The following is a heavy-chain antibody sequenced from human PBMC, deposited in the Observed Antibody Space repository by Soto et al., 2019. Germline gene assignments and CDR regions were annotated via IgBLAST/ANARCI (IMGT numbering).Heavy chain of an antibody. Sequence: PGGSLRLSCAASGFTFSSYAMHWVRQAPGKGLEWVAVISYDGSNKYYADSVKGRFTISRDNSKNTLYLQMNSLRAEDTAVYYCARDGFGYSYGNYYYYGMDVWGQGTTVTVSS. CDR1: GFTFSSYA. V-gene: IGHV3-30-3*01. CDR3: ARDGFGYSYGNYYYYGMDV. J-gene: IGHJ6*02. D-gene: IGHD5-18*01. CDR2: ISYDGSNK.